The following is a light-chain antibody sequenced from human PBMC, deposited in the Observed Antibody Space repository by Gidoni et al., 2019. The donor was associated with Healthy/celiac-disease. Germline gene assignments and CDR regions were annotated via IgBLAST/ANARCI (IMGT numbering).Light chain of an antibody. V-gene: IGKV1-9*01. CDR1: QGISRY. Sequence: DISLTQSPSFLSASVGDRVTITCRASQGISRYLAWYQQKPGKAPKLLIYDASTLQSGVPSRFSGSGSGTEFTLTISSLQPDDFATYYCQQHNSYPWTFGQGTKVEIK. CDR3: QQHNSYPWT. J-gene: IGKJ1*01. CDR2: DAS.